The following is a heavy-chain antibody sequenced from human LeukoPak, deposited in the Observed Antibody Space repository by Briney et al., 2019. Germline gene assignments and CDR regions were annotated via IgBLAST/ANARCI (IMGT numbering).Heavy chain of an antibody. CDR2: ISGSGGST. Sequence: GGSLRLSCAASGFTFSSYAMSWVREAPGKGLEWVSDISGSGGSTYYADSVKGRFTISRDNSKNTLYLQMNSLRAEDTAVYYCAKDSTVTLFYYYYGMDVWGQGTTVTVSS. D-gene: IGHD4-17*01. CDR1: GFTFSSYA. V-gene: IGHV3-23*01. CDR3: AKDSTVTLFYYYYGMDV. J-gene: IGHJ6*02.